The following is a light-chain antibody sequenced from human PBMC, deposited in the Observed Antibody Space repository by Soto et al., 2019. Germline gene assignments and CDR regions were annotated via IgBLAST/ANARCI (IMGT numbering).Light chain of an antibody. J-gene: IGKJ4*01. V-gene: IGKV1-5*01. Sequence: DIQMTQSPFALSASVGDRVTITCRASQTIFSYLAWYQQKPGRAPKLLISDASSLQSGVPSRFSGSGSGAEFTLTISSLQPDDFAAYYCQQYNGYSLTFGGGTKVEIK. CDR1: QTIFSY. CDR3: QQYNGYSLT. CDR2: DAS.